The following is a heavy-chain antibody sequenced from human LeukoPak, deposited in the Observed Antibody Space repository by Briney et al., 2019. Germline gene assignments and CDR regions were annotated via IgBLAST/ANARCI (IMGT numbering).Heavy chain of an antibody. D-gene: IGHD3-22*01. V-gene: IGHV3-15*01. CDR3: ARVGTNFYDSSGYYYDY. Sequence: PGGSLRLSCAASGFTFSNAWMSWVRQAPGKGLEWVGRIKSKTDGGTTDYAAPVKGRFTISRDDSKNTLYLQMNSLRAEDTAVYYCARVGTNFYDSSGYYYDYWGQGTLVTVSS. CDR1: GFTFSNAW. J-gene: IGHJ4*02. CDR2: IKSKTDGGTT.